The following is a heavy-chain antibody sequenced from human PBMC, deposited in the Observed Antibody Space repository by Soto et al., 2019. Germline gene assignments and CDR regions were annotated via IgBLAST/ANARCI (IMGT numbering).Heavy chain of an antibody. CDR1: GYTFFTFL. V-gene: IGHV1-2*02. J-gene: IGHJ4*02. D-gene: IGHD3-9*01. CDR3: ARPPGYISDWYYFDL. Sequence: ASVKVSCKASGYTFFTFLLHGVRKAPEQGFEWMGRISPKSGGSNYAQKFQGRVSMTWDTSLKTAYLELSSLMSEDTAVYYCARPPGYISDWYYFDLWGQGTQVTVSS. CDR2: ISPKSGGS.